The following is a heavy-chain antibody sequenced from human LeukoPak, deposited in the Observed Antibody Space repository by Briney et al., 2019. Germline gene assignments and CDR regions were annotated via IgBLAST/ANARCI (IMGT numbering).Heavy chain of an antibody. CDR1: GYTFTSYG. Sequence: ASVKVSCKASGYTFTSYGFSWGRKAPGKGLEGMGWISAYNGNTNYAQKLQGRVTMTTDTSTSTAYMELRSLRSDDTAVYYCARGVSGSYRDYWGQGTLVTVSS. CDR2: ISAYNGNT. J-gene: IGHJ4*02. CDR3: ARGVSGSYRDY. D-gene: IGHD1-26*01. V-gene: IGHV1-18*01.